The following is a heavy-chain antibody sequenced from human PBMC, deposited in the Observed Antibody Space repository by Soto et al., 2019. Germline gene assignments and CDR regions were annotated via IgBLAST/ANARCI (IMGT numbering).Heavy chain of an antibody. CDR3: AREGFYYYYGMDV. CDR2: ISSSSSTI. V-gene: IGHV3-48*01. Sequence: GVLRLSCAASGFTFSSYSMNWVRQAPGKGLEWVSYISSSSSTIYYADSVKGRFTISRDNAKNSLYLQMNSLRAEDTAVYYCAREGFYYYYGMDVWGQGTTVTVSS. J-gene: IGHJ6*02. CDR1: GFTFSSYS.